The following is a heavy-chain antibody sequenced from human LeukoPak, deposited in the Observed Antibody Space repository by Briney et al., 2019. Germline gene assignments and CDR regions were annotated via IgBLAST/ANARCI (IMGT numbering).Heavy chain of an antibody. CDR2: ISAYNGNT. D-gene: IGHD1-26*01. CDR1: GYTFTSYG. V-gene: IGHV1-18*01. J-gene: IGHJ4*02. CDR3: ARRSLSGSSPFDY. Sequence: GAAVKVSCKASGYTFTSYGISWVGQPPGRGLEGVGWISAYNGNTNYAQKLQGRVTMTTDTSTSTAYMELRSLRSDDTAVYYCARRSLSGSSPFDYWGQGTLVTVSS.